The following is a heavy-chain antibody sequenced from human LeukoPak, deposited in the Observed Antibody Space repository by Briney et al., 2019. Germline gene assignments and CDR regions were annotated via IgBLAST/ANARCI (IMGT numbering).Heavy chain of an antibody. CDR1: GYTFTGYY. CDR2: INPNSGGT. D-gene: IGHD5-12*01. V-gene: IGHV1-2*02. Sequence: VVSVKVSCKASGYTFTGYYMHWVRQAPGQGLEWMGWINPNSGGTNYAQKFQGRVTMTRDTSISTAYMELSRLRSDDTAVYYCARGFVWLSYHDAFDIWGQGTMVTVSS. CDR3: ARGFVWLSYHDAFDI. J-gene: IGHJ3*02.